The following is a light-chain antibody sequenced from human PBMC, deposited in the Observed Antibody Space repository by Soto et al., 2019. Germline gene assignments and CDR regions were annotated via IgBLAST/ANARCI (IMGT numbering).Light chain of an antibody. J-gene: IGLJ3*02. V-gene: IGLV2-8*01. CDR3: ASYSGSKDLL. CDR2: EVS. CDR1: SSDVGNYNS. Sequence: QSSLTQAPSASGSPGQSVTISCTGTSSDVGNYNSVSWYQHHPGKAPKLMLFEVSKRPPGVPHRFSGSKSGNTASLTVSGLQPEDEADYYCASYSGSKDLLFGGGTKLTVL.